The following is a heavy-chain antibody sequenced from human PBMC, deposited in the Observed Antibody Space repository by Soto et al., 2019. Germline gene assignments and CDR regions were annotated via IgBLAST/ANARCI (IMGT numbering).Heavy chain of an antibody. CDR3: AKDIKGIFGVGNDAFDI. CDR2: ISGSGGST. CDR1: GFTFSSYA. D-gene: IGHD3-3*01. J-gene: IGHJ3*02. V-gene: IGHV3-23*01. Sequence: EVQLLESGGGLVQPGGSLRLSCAASGFTFSSYAMSWVRQAPGKGLEWVSAISGSGGSTYYADSVKGRFTISRDNSKNTLYLQMNSLRAEDTAVYYCAKDIKGIFGVGNDAFDILGQGTMVTVSS.